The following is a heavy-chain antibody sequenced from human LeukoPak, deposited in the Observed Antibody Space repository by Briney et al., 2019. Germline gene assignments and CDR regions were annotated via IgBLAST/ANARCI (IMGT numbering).Heavy chain of an antibody. D-gene: IGHD3-22*01. CDR3: GRLDDYDYSAW. Sequence: PSETLSLTCTVSSASIRSSNYYWGWIRQPPGKGLEWIGSIYYNGNTYYNPSLKSRVTLSVDTSKNQFSLKLNSVTAADTAVYFCGRLDDYDYSAWWGQGILVTVSS. CDR1: SASIRSSNYY. V-gene: IGHV4-39*01. J-gene: IGHJ4*02. CDR2: IYYNGNT.